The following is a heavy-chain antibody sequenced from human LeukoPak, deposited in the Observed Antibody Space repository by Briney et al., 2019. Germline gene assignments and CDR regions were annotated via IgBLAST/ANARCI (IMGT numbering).Heavy chain of an antibody. D-gene: IGHD3-10*01. V-gene: IGHV4-4*07. CDR2: TYTSGSI. Sequence: SETLSLTWTVSGGSTSSYYWSWIRQPAGKGLEWIGRTYTSGSINYNPSLKSRVTMSVDTSKNQLSLKLNSVTAADTAVYYCVRGGYYYGPSDWGQGTLVTVSS. CDR3: VRGGYYYGPSD. J-gene: IGHJ4*02. CDR1: GGSTSSYY.